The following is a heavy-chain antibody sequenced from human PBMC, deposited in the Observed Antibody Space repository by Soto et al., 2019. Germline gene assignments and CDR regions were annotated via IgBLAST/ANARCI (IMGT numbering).Heavy chain of an antibody. J-gene: IGHJ4*02. D-gene: IGHD2-15*01. V-gene: IGHV1-8*01. CDR3: ARRHHCSGGICYYGLDN. CDR2: MNPDSGHA. CDR1: GYTFTNSD. Sequence: ASVKVSCKASGYTFTNSDINWVRQAPGQGLEWMGWMNPDSGHAAYAQKFQGRVTLTTSTSTSTVYMEVRSLGSEDTAVYYCARRHHCSGGICYYGLDNWGQGTLVTVSS.